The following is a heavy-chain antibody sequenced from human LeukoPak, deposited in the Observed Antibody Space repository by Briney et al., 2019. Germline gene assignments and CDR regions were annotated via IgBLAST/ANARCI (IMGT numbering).Heavy chain of an antibody. V-gene: IGHV1-8*02. Sequence: ASVKVSCKASGYTFKNYNINWVRQATGQGLEWMGWMNPNSGNTGFAQKFQDRVSMTRDTSINTAYMELTSLRSGDTAVYYCARATPGGLHGYSFDYWGQGTVVTVYS. D-gene: IGHD5-24*01. J-gene: IGHJ4*02. CDR3: ARATPGGLHGYSFDY. CDR1: GYTFKNYN. CDR2: MNPNSGNT.